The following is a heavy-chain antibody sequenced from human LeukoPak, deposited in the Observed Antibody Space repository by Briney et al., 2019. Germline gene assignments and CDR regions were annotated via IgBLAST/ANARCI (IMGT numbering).Heavy chain of an antibody. V-gene: IGHV3-30*18. D-gene: IGHD3-9*01. J-gene: IGHJ6*02. CDR3: AKDLRYFDWTTNYYYYYGMDV. CDR1: GFTFSSYG. CDR2: ISYDGSNK. Sequence: GGSLRLSCAASGFTFSSYGLHWVRQAPGKGLEWVAVISYDGSNKYYADSVKSRFTISRDNSKNTLYLQMNSLRAEDTAVYYCAKDLRYFDWTTNYYYYYGMDVWGQGTTVTVSS.